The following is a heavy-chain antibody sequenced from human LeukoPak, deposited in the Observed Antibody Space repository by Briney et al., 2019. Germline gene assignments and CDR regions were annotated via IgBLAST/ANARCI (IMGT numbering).Heavy chain of an antibody. Sequence: KASETLSLTCTVSGGSISSYYWSWIRQPPGKGLEWIGYIYYSGSTNYNPSLKSRVTISVDTSKNQFSLKLSSVTAADTAVYYCASVRWGGYDVFDYWGQGTLVTVSS. D-gene: IGHD5-12*01. CDR1: GGSISSYY. V-gene: IGHV4-59*12. CDR3: ASVRWGGYDVFDY. CDR2: IYYSGST. J-gene: IGHJ4*02.